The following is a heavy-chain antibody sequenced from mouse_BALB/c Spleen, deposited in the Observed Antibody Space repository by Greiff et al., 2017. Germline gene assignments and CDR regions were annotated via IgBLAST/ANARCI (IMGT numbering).Heavy chain of an antibody. CDR3: AREVPYAMDY. V-gene: IGHV3-6*02. Sequence: QLVESGPGLVKPSQSLSLTCSVTGYSITSGYYWNWIRQFPGNKLEWMGYISYDGSNNYNPSLKNRISITRDTSKNQFFLKLNSVTTEDTATYYCAREVPYAMDYWGQGTSVTVSS. CDR2: ISYDGSN. J-gene: IGHJ4*01. CDR1: GYSITSGYY.